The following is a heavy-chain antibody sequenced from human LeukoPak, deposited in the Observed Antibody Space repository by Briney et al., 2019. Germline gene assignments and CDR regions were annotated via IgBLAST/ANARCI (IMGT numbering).Heavy chain of an antibody. CDR1: GLTFSTYE. Sequence: PGRSLRLSCAAYGLTFSTYEMNWVRQAPGKGLEWVAIIKKDGSEKYYVDAVEGRLTISRHNAKNSLYLQMNSLRAEDTAVYSCARVEGGTGGSFDIWGQGTMVTVSS. V-gene: IGHV3-7*04. D-gene: IGHD1-14*01. CDR2: IKKDGSEK. CDR3: ARVEGGTGGSFDI. J-gene: IGHJ3*02.